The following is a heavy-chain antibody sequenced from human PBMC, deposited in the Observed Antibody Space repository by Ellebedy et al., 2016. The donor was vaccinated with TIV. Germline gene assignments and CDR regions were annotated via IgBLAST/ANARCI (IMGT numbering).Heavy chain of an antibody. Sequence: GESLKISCTASGFTFSSSWMSWVRQAPGKGLEWVANIGQDGGQKHYVGSVKGRFTVSRDNAKSSLYLQMNDLRAEDTAMYYCAREQRERRGYSYYYYMDVWGKGTTVTVSS. CDR1: GFTFSSSW. CDR3: AREQRERRGYSYYYYMDV. D-gene: IGHD1-1*01. J-gene: IGHJ6*03. V-gene: IGHV3-7*01. CDR2: IGQDGGQK.